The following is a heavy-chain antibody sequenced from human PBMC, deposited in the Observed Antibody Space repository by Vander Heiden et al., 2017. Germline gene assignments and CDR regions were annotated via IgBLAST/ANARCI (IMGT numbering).Heavy chain of an antibody. J-gene: IGHJ4*02. V-gene: IGHV1-2*02. CDR2: INPNSGGT. D-gene: IGHD2-2*01. CDR3: AREYPLGYCSSTSCYGFDY. CDR1: GYTFPGSY. Sequence: QVQLVQSGAEVKTPGASVKVSCKASGYTFPGSYIHWVRQAPGQGLEWMGWINPNSGGTNYAQKFQGRVTMTRDTSISTAYMELSRLRSDDTAVYYCAREYPLGYCSSTSCYGFDYWGQGTLVTVSS.